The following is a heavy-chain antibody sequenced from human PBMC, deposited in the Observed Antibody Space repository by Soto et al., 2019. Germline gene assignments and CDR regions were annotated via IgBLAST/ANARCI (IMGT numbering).Heavy chain of an antibody. CDR3: ARDPGYCTRSACFNFYMDV. CDR1: GFTFNKYN. D-gene: IGHD2-8*01. V-gene: IGHV3-48*01. J-gene: IGHJ6*03. Sequence: EVQLVDSGGDLVQPGGSLRLSCAASGFTFNKYNMNWVRQAPGKGLEWVSYISSGGETIYYADSVKGRFTISRDNAENSLFLQVTSLTAEDTAVYYCARDPGYCTRSACFNFYMDVWGKGTTVTVSS. CDR2: ISSGGETI.